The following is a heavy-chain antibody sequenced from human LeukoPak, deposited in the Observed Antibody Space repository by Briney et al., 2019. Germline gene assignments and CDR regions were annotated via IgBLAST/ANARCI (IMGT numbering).Heavy chain of an antibody. CDR1: GGTFSSYA. CDR3: ARDFGDPVGFDY. D-gene: IGHD1-26*01. Sequence: SVKVSCKASGGTFSSYAISWVRQAPGQGLEWMGGIIPIFGTANYAQKFQGRVTITADKSTSTAYMELSSLRSEDTAVYYCARDFGDPVGFDYWGQGTLVTVSS. CDR2: IIPIFGTA. V-gene: IGHV1-69*06. J-gene: IGHJ4*02.